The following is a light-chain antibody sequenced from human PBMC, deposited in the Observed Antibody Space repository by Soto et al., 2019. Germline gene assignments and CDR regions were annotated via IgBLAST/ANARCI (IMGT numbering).Light chain of an antibody. J-gene: IGKJ1*01. CDR1: QDISNY. CDR3: QHYGGVWT. Sequence: DIQMTQSPSSLSASVGDRVTITCQASQDISNYLNWYQQKPGKAPKLLIYDASNLETGVPSRFSGSGSGTDFTFTISSLQPDDFATYHCQHYGGVWTFGQGTKVDIK. CDR2: DAS. V-gene: IGKV1-33*01.